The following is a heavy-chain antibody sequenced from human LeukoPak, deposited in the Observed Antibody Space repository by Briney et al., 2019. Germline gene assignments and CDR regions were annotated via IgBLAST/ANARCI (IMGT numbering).Heavy chain of an antibody. J-gene: IGHJ5*02. V-gene: IGHV1-2*06. CDR1: GYTFTGYY. CDR2: INPNSGGT. CDR3: ARASRGVKWSWFDP. D-gene: IGHD3-10*01. Sequence: ASVKVSCKASGYTFTGYYMHWVRQAPGQGLEWMGRINPNSGGTNYAQKFQGRVTMTRDTSISTAYMELSRLRSDDTAVYYCARASRGVKWSWFDPWGQGTLVTVSS.